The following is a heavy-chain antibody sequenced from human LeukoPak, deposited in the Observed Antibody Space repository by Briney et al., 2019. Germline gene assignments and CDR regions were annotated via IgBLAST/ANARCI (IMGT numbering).Heavy chain of an antibody. D-gene: IGHD6-13*01. CDR3: ARGVYSSHELRY. CDR2: INHSGST. Sequence: SETLSLTCTVSADSTSSVTYYWGWIRQPPGKGLEWIGEINHSGSTNYNPSLKSRVTISVDTSKNQFSLKLSSVTAADTAVYYCARGVYSSHELRYWGQGTLVTVSS. V-gene: IGHV4-39*07. J-gene: IGHJ4*02. CDR1: ADSTSSVTYY.